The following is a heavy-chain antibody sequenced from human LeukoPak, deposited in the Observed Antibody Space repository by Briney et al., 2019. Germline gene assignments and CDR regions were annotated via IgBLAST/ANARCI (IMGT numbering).Heavy chain of an antibody. CDR3: ARDLGGYGDYGTNFDY. Sequence: GGSLRLSCAASGFTLRIFWMSSVRQAPGKRLEWVLAISSSSSYIYFADSVKGRFTISRQNAKKSLYLQMNSLRAADTAVYYRARDLGGYGDYGTNFDYWGQGTLVTVSS. CDR1: GFTLRIFW. D-gene: IGHD4-17*01. J-gene: IGHJ4*02. CDR2: ISSSSSYI. V-gene: IGHV3-21*01.